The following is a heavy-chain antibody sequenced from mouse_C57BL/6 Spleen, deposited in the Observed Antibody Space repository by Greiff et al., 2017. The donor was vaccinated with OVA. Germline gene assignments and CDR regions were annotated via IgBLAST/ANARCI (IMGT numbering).Heavy chain of an antibody. CDR2: IDPETGGT. CDR3: TSYYSNSFAY. J-gene: IGHJ3*01. V-gene: IGHV1-15*01. CDR1: GYTFTDYE. Sequence: VQLQQSGAELVRPGASVTLSCKASGYTFTDYEMHWVKQTPVHGLEWIGAIDPETGGTAYNQKFKGKAILTADKSSSTAYMELRSLTSEDSAVYYCTSYYSNSFAYWGQGTLVTVSA. D-gene: IGHD2-5*01.